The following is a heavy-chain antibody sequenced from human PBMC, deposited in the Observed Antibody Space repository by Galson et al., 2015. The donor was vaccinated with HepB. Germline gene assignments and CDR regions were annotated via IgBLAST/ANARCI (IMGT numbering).Heavy chain of an antibody. V-gene: IGHV3-53*01. D-gene: IGHD1-26*01. J-gene: IGHJ5*02. CDR2: IYTDGGT. Sequence: SLRLSCAASGVTVSSNYMSWVRQAPGKGLEWVSIIYTDGGTYYADSVKSRFTISRDNSKNTLYLQMNSLRAEDTAVYYCTREAGATDAWGQGTLVTVSS. CDR1: GVTVSSNY. CDR3: TREAGATDA.